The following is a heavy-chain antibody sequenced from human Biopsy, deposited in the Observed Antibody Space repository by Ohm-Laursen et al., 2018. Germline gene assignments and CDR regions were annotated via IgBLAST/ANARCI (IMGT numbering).Heavy chain of an antibody. CDR3: SKAGRGYIDY. J-gene: IGHJ4*02. CDR2: FNSDGTDT. V-gene: IGHV3-74*01. CDR1: GFAFSSSW. Sequence: GSLSLSCTASGFAFSSSWMHWVRHVPGQGLELVSRFNSDGTDTTYADSVKGRFTISRDNAKNTLYLQMNSLRVEDTAVYYCSKAGRGYIDYWGQGTLVIVSS. D-gene: IGHD5-18*01.